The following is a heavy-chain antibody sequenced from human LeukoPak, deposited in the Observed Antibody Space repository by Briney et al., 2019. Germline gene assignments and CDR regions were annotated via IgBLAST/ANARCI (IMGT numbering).Heavy chain of an antibody. V-gene: IGHV1-46*01. CDR2: INPTGGRS. Sequence: ASVKVSCKASGYTFTSYYLHWVRQAPGHGLEWMGIINPTGGRSTYAQKFLGRVTMTTDTSTNTVYMELSSLRSEDTAVYYCARAYCGGDCYFYYYYGLDVWGQGTTVTVSS. J-gene: IGHJ6*02. D-gene: IGHD2-21*02. CDR3: ARAYCGGDCYFYYYYGLDV. CDR1: GYTFTSYY.